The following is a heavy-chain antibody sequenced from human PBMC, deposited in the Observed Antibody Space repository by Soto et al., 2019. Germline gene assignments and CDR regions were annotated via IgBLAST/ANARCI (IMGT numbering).Heavy chain of an antibody. J-gene: IGHJ6*02. CDR3: ARDRAVVVVAASYYYYGMDV. CDR2: INPSGGST. CDR1: GYTFTGYY. V-gene: IGHV1-46*01. Sequence: XSVKVSCKASGYTFTGYYMHWVRQAPGQGLEWMGIINPSGGSTSYAQKFQGRVTMTRDTSTSTVYMELSSLRSEDTAVYYCARDRAVVVVAASYYYYGMDVWGQGTTVTVSS. D-gene: IGHD2-15*01.